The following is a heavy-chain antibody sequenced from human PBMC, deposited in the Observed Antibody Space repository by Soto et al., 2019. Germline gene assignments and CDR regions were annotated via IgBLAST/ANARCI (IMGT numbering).Heavy chain of an antibody. CDR3: ARRLAPTISALGY. CDR1: GLTFTAST. Sequence: AGGSLRLSCTASGLTFTASTFHWVRQAPGKGLQWVAVISENGDRQYSTESVRGRFVISRDSSKNTLYLQMNSLRPEDTGVYFCARRLAPTISALGYWGQGALVTAPQ. J-gene: IGHJ4*02. D-gene: IGHD1-26*01. CDR2: ISENGDRQ. V-gene: IGHV3-30*09.